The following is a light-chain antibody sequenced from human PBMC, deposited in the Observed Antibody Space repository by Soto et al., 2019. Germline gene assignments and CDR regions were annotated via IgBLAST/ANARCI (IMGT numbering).Light chain of an antibody. CDR1: SGHSNYA. Sequence: QPVLTQSPSASASLGASVKLTCILSSGHSNYAIAWHQQQPEKGPRFLMKVNSDGAHSRGDGIPDRFAGSSSGAERYLTISGLQAEDEADHNWQVWGTYTLRIFGGGTKVTVL. V-gene: IGLV4-69*01. CDR2: VNSDGAH. CDR3: QVWGTYTLRI. J-gene: IGLJ2*01.